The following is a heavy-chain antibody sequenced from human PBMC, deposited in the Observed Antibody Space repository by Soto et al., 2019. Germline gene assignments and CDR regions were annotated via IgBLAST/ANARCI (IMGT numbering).Heavy chain of an antibody. V-gene: IGHV3-66*01. CDR3: PIGESVRALES. CDR1: GFSVSRSV. CDR2: IYSGGSR. Sequence: EVQLVESGGTLVQPGGALRLSCAASGFSVSRSVVNWVRQAPGKGLEWVSVIYSGGSRYYAGSLKDRITISRATSKNTVYLQMHSLRAEDTALYFCPIGESVRALESWGQGPLVTVSS. D-gene: IGHD3-10*01. J-gene: IGHJ4*02.